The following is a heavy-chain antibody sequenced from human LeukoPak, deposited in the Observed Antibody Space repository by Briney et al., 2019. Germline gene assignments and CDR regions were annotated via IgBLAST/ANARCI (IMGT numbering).Heavy chain of an antibody. V-gene: IGHV3-23*01. CDR3: AKIIGYAYDY. Sequence: GGSLRLSCAASGFTFSSYAMSWVRQAPGKGLEWVSAISGSGGSTYYADSVKGRFTISRDNSKNTVYLQMNGLRVEDTALYYCAKIIGYAYDYWGQGTLVTVSS. D-gene: IGHD5-12*01. CDR2: ISGSGGST. CDR1: GFTFSSYA. J-gene: IGHJ4*02.